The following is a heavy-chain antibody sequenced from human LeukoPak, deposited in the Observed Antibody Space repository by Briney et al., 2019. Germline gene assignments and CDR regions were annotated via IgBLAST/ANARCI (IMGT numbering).Heavy chain of an antibody. J-gene: IGHJ4*02. D-gene: IGHD3-22*01. CDR3: VKGLRYYDSSDTFDY. V-gene: IGHV3-64D*06. CDR1: GFTFSSYA. CDR2: TSSNGDST. Sequence: PGGALRLSCSASGFTFSSYAMHWVRQAPGKGLEYVSATSSNGDSTYYADSVKGRFTISRDNSKNTLYLQMSSLRAEDTAVYYCVKGLRYYDSSDTFDYWGQGTLVTVSS.